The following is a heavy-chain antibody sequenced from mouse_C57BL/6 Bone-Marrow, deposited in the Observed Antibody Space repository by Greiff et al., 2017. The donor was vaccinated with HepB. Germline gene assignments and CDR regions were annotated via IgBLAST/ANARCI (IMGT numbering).Heavy chain of an antibody. V-gene: IGHV1-4*01. D-gene: IGHD2-4*01. CDR2: INPSSGST. J-gene: IGHJ3*01. CDR1: GYNFTSYT. CDR3: ARTSLYYDYDGGFAY. Sequence: VKLMESGAELARPGASVKMSCKASGYNFTSYTIHWVKHRPGQGLEWIGYINPSSGSTNYNQRFKDKATLTADKSSSTAYMQLTSLTSEDSAVYYCARTSLYYDYDGGFAYWGRGTLVTVSA.